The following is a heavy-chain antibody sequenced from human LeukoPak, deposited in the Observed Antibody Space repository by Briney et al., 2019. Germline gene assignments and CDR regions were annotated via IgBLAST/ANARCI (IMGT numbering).Heavy chain of an antibody. CDR2: IYTSGST. CDR1: GGSISSGSYY. J-gene: IGHJ4*02. V-gene: IGHV4-61*02. D-gene: IGHD4-17*01. CDR3: AREGYGDHLDY. Sequence: SQTLSLTCTVPGGSISSGSYYWSWIRQPAGKGLEWIGRIYTSGSTNYNPSLKSRVTISVDTSKNQFSLKLSSVTAADTAVYYCAREGYGDHLDYWGQGALVTVSS.